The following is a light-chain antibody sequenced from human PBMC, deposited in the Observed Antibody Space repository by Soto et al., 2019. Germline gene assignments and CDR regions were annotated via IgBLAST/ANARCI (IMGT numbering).Light chain of an antibody. CDR3: QQYGTSPWT. Sequence: EIVLTQSPGTLSLSPGERATLSCRASQSVSSSYLAWYQHKPGQAPRLLIYGISSRATGIPDRFSGSGSGTDFTLTISRLEPEDFAVYYCQQYGTSPWTFGQGTKVDIK. V-gene: IGKV3-20*01. J-gene: IGKJ1*01. CDR1: QSVSSSY. CDR2: GIS.